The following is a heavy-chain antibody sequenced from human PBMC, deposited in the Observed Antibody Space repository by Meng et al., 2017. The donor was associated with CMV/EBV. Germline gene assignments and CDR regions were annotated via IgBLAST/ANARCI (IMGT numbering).Heavy chain of an antibody. J-gene: IGHJ5*02. D-gene: IGHD6-6*01. CDR1: EYTITRCY. CDR3: AREEGIAARSDWFDP. V-gene: IGHV1-46*01. Sequence: GEMVLWAAWVSKTVAEVKSSCKPYEYTITRCYMHWVRQAPGQGLEWMGIINPSGGSTSYAQKFQGRVTMTRDTSTSTVYMELSSLRSEDTAVYYCAREEGIAARSDWFDPWGQGTLVTVSS. CDR2: INPSGGST.